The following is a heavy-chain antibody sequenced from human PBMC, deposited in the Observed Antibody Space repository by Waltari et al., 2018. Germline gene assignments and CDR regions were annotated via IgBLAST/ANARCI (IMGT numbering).Heavy chain of an antibody. D-gene: IGHD3-22*01. Sequence: EVQLVQSGAEVKKPGATVKISCKVSGYTFTHYYLHRVQQAPGKGLEWMGLVDPEDGETIYAEKFQGRVTITADTSTDTAYMELSSLRSEDTAVYYCATSPYYDSSGYYGYWGQGTPVTVSS. J-gene: IGHJ4*02. V-gene: IGHV1-69-2*01. CDR1: GYTFTHYY. CDR3: ATSPYYDSSGYYGY. CDR2: VDPEDGET.